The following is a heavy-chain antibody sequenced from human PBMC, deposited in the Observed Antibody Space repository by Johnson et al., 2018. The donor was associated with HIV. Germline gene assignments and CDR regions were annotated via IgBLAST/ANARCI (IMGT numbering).Heavy chain of an antibody. CDR1: GFTFSSYG. CDR2: ISYDGSNK. V-gene: IGHV3-30*03. D-gene: IGHD3-3*01. CDR3: TRAGGTHFNFWSGYNREGDAFDI. Sequence: QVQLVESGGGLLQPGESLRLSCAVSGFTFSSYGMGWVRQAPGKGLEWVAVISYDGSNKYYADSVKGRFIISRDNSKKTLSLQMNSLRGDDTATYYCTRAGGTHFNFWSGYNREGDAFDIWGQGTMVTVSS. J-gene: IGHJ3*02.